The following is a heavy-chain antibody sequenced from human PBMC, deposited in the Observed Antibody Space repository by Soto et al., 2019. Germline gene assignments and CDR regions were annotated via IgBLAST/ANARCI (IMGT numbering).Heavy chain of an antibody. V-gene: IGHV3-11*05. Sequence: VQLVESGGGLVKPGGSLRLSCAASGFTFIDYHMTWIRQAPGKGLDWVSYISTTSTSTNYADSVKGRFTISRDNAKNSLYLQMNSLRAEDTAVYYCARGGQQQLNAWGQGTLVTVSS. CDR1: GFTFIDYH. D-gene: IGHD6-13*01. CDR3: ARGGQQQLNA. CDR2: ISTTSTST. J-gene: IGHJ5*02.